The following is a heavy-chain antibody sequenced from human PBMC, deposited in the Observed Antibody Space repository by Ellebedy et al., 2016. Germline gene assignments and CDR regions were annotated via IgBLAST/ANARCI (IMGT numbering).Heavy chain of an antibody. Sequence: ASVKVSCXASGNTFTNYDFNWVRQAAGQGLEWMGWMNPNSGNTGYAQKFQGRVTMTRDTSISTAYMELSSLSSEDSAVYFCATEPLGVDYYFTNGGQGSRVTVSS. D-gene: IGHD2-8*01. CDR1: GNTFTNYD. J-gene: IGHJ4*02. CDR3: ATEPLGVDYYFTN. CDR2: MNPNSGNT. V-gene: IGHV1-8*01.